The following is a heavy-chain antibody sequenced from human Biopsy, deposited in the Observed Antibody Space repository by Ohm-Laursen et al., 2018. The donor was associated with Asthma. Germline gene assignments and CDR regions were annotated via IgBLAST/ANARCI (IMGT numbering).Heavy chain of an antibody. CDR2: IKKDGSEE. D-gene: IGHD2-8*01. CDR3: ARGGYCTSPTCPWGRYATDV. V-gene: IGHV3-7*01. CDR1: GFTFSHYN. Sequence: SLRLSCAALGFTFSHYNMNWVRQAPGKGLEWVANIKKDGSEEYYVDSVKGRFTISRDNAKNSLFLHMNSLRAGDSAVYYCARGGYCTSPTCPWGRYATDVWGQGTTVTVS. J-gene: IGHJ6*02.